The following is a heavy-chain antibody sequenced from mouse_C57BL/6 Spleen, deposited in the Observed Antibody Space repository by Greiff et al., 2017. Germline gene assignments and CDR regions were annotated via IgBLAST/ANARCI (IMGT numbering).Heavy chain of an antibody. CDR3: ARKRMGNYWYFDV. J-gene: IGHJ1*03. CDR2: IFPGSGNT. D-gene: IGHD2-1*01. Sequence: QVQLQQSGAELVRPGASVKLSCKASGYTFTDYYINWVKQRPGQGLEWIARIFPGSGNTYYNEKFKGKATLTAEKSSSTAYMQLSSLTSEDSAVYFCARKRMGNYWYFDVWGTGTTVTVSS. CDR1: GYTFTDYY. V-gene: IGHV1-76*01.